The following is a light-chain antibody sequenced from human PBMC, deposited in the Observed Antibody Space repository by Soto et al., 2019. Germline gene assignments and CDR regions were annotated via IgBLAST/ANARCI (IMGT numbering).Light chain of an antibody. CDR2: AAS. V-gene: IGKV1-39*01. Sequence: IQMTQSPSSLSASVGDRVTIACRASQSISSYLNWYQQKPGKAPKLLIYAASSLQSGVPSRFSGSGSGTDFTLTISSLQPEDFATYYCQQIYDYPLTFGGGTKVDIK. CDR1: QSISSY. J-gene: IGKJ4*01. CDR3: QQIYDYPLT.